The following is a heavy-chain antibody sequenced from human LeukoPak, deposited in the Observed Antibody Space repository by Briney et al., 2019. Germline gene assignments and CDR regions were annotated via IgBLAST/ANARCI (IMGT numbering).Heavy chain of an antibody. CDR2: ISAYNGNT. CDR1: GYTFTSYG. J-gene: IGHJ5*02. D-gene: IGHD2-2*01. CDR3: ARYRGVVPAATYFDP. V-gene: IGHV1-18*01. Sequence: ASVKVSCKASGYTFTSYGISWVRQAPGQGLEWMGWISAYNGNTNYAQKLQGRVTMTTDTSTSTAYMELRSLRSDDTAVYYCARYRGVVPAATYFDPWGQGTLVTVSS.